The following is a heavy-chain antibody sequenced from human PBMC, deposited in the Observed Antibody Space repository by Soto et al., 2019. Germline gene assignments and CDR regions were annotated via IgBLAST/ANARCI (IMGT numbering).Heavy chain of an antibody. CDR1: GGSISSYY. D-gene: IGHD2-21*02. J-gene: IGHJ3*02. CDR3: AGDMVVVTAIDAAFDI. Sequence: SETLSLTCTVSGGSISSYYWSWIRQPPGKGLEWIGYIYYSGSTNYNPSLKSRVTKSVDTSKNQFSLKLSSVTAADTAVYYCAGDMVVVTAIDAAFDIWGQGTMVTV. CDR2: IYYSGST. V-gene: IGHV4-59*01.